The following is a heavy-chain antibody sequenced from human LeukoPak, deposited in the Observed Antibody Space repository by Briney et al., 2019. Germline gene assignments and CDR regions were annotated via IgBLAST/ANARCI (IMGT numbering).Heavy chain of an antibody. J-gene: IGHJ4*02. D-gene: IGHD6-13*01. V-gene: IGHV3-33*06. CDR2: IWYDGSNK. CDR1: GFTFSSYG. Sequence: GRSLRLSCAASGFTFSSYGMHWVRQAPGKGLEWVAVIWYDGSNKYYADSVKGRFTISRDNSKNTLYLQMNSLRAEDTAVYYCAKGRYSSSWYFDYWGQGTLVTVSS. CDR3: AKGRYSSSWYFDY.